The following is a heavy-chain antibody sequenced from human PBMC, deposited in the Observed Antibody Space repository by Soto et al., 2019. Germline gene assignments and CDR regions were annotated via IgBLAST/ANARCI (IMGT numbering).Heavy chain of an antibody. V-gene: IGHV1-69*17. D-gene: IGHD5-12*01. CDR2: IIPMFGII. Sequence: QVLLVQSGAEVKKPGSSVKVSCKGSGGSFSTYTLTWVRQAPGQVLEWMGGIIPMFGIINYAQKFQGRVTITADRSTTTAYMELISLRSDDTAVDYCAILTPITGVYWGQGAQVTVSS. J-gene: IGHJ4*02. CDR1: GGSFSTYT. CDR3: AILTPITGVY.